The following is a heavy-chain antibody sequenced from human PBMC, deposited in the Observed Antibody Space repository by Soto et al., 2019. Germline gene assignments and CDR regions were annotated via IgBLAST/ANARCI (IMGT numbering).Heavy chain of an antibody. CDR1: GFTFSDGW. CDR2: INSDESVT. Sequence: GGSLRLSCAASGFTFSDGWMHWVRQAPGKGLVWVSRINSDESVTSYADSVKGRFTISRDNAKNTLYLEMNSLRDEDTAVYYCARVGYGSGSYHFDFWGQGTLVTVSS. D-gene: IGHD3-10*01. J-gene: IGHJ4*02. V-gene: IGHV3-74*01. CDR3: ARVGYGSGSYHFDF.